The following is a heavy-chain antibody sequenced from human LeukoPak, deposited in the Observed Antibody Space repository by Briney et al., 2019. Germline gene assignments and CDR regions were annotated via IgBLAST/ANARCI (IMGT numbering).Heavy chain of an antibody. Sequence: GGSLRLSCAASGFTFSSYEMNWLRQAPGKGLEWGSYISSSGSTIYYADSVKGRFTISRDNAKNSLYLQMNSLRAEGTAVYYCARERAYYMDVWGKGTTVTISS. CDR3: ARERAYYMDV. V-gene: IGHV3-48*03. J-gene: IGHJ6*03. CDR1: GFTFSSYE. CDR2: ISSSGSTI.